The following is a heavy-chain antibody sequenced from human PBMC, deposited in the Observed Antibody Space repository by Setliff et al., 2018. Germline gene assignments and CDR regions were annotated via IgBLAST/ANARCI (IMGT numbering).Heavy chain of an antibody. D-gene: IGHD4-17*01. J-gene: IGHJ4*02. CDR2: ISGSGGST. Sequence: GGSLRLSCAAFGFTFSSYAMSWVRQAPGKGLEWVSAISGSGGSTYYADSVKGRFTISRDNAKNSLHLQMNSLRAEDTAVYYCSRDLQGSGDYVVDYWGQGTLVTVSS. CDR3: SRDLQGSGDYVVDY. V-gene: IGHV3-23*01. CDR1: GFTFSSYA.